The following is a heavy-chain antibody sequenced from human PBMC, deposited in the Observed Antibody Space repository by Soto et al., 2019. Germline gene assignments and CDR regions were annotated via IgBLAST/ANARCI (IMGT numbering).Heavy chain of an antibody. Sequence: SETLSLTCAVYGGSFSGYYWSWIRQPPGKGLEWIGEINHSGSTNHNPSLKSRVTISVDTSKNQFSLKLSSVTAADTAVYYCARGISRGYDFWSGYQYFDYWGQGTLVTVSS. CDR3: ARGISRGYDFWSGYQYFDY. D-gene: IGHD3-3*01. CDR1: GGSFSGYY. V-gene: IGHV4-34*01. CDR2: INHSGST. J-gene: IGHJ4*02.